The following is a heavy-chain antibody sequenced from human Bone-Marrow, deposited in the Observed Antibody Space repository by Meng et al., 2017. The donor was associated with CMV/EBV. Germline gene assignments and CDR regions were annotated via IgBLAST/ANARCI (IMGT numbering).Heavy chain of an antibody. D-gene: IGHD5-12*01. CDR3: ARGRGGTVPTIYYFDF. V-gene: IGHV1-8*01. J-gene: IGHJ4*02. Sequence: SAKVSLKRSGYTFTIFDINWERPAPGQGLAWMGWMNPNSGNTGYAQKFQGRVTMTRKLSTSTAYMELSSMRSEDTAVYYCARGRGGTVPTIYYFDFWGQGTLVTVSS. CDR2: MNPNSGNT. CDR1: GYTFTIFD.